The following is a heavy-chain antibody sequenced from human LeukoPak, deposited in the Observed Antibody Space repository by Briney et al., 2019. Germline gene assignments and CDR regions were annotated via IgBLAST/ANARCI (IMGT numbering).Heavy chain of an antibody. J-gene: IGHJ6*03. D-gene: IGHD3-10*01. CDR3: ARQLYSSGSYYAPMDV. V-gene: IGHV4-38-2*02. CDR2: IYHSGTA. Sequence: SETLSLTCTVSGYSISSGYYWGWIWQPPGKGLEWIGSIYHSGTAYYNPSLKSRVTVSLDTSKNQFSLKLSSVTATDTAVYYCARQLYSSGSYYAPMDVWGKGTTATISS. CDR1: GYSISSGYY.